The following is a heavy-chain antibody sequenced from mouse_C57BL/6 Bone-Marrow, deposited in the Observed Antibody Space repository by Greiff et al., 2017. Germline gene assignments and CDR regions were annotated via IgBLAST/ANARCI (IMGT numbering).Heavy chain of an antibody. CDR1: GYTFTSYW. CDR3: ARGTTVAAY. J-gene: IGHJ3*01. CDR2: IDPSDSYT. Sequence: VQLQQPGAELVMPGASVKLSCKASGYTFTSYWMHWVQQRPGQGLEWIGNIDPSDSYTNYNKKFKGLSTLTVDKSSSTAYMQRSSLTSEDSAVYYCARGTTVAAYWGQGTLVTVSA. D-gene: IGHD1-1*01. V-gene: IGHV1-69*01.